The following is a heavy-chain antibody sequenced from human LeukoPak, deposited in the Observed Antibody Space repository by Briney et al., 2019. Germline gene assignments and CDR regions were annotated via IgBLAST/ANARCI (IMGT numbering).Heavy chain of an antibody. J-gene: IGHJ4*02. CDR1: GGSIGSGGYY. V-gene: IGHV4-31*03. CDR2: IYYSGST. Sequence: PSETLSLTCTVSGGSIGSGGYYWSWIRQHPGKGLEWIGYIYYSGSTYYNPSLKSRVTISVDTSKNQFSLKLSSVTAADTAVYYCARGITFGGVIVNNYFDYWGQGTLVTVSS. D-gene: IGHD3-16*02. CDR3: ARGITFGGVIVNNYFDY.